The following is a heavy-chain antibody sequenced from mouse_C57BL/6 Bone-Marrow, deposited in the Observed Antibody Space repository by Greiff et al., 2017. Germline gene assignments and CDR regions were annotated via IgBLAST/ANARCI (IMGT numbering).Heavy chain of an antibody. Sequence: VQLQQPGAELVRPGTSVKLSCKASGYTFTSYWMHWVKQRPGQGLEWIGVIDPSDSYTNYNQKIKGKATLAVDTSSSTAYMQLSSLTSEDSAVYYCARSFITTVFDYWGQGTTLTVSS. CDR3: ARSFITTVFDY. CDR2: IDPSDSYT. J-gene: IGHJ2*01. V-gene: IGHV1-59*01. D-gene: IGHD1-1*01. CDR1: GYTFTSYW.